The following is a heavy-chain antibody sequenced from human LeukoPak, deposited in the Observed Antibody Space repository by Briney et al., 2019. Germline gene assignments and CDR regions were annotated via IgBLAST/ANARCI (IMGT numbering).Heavy chain of an antibody. CDR1: GFTFSSYA. D-gene: IGHD3-3*01. J-gene: IGHJ4*02. V-gene: IGHV3-30-3*01. Sequence: GGSLRLSCAASGFTFSSYAMHWVRQAPGKGLEWVAVISYDGSNKYYADSVKGRFTISRDNSKNTLYLQMNSLRAEDTAVYYCASQRFLEWLSIDYWGQGTLVTVSS. CDR2: ISYDGSNK. CDR3: ASQRFLEWLSIDY.